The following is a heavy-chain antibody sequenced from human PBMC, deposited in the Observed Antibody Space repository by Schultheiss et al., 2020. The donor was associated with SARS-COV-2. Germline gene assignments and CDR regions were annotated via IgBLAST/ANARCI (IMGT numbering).Heavy chain of an antibody. V-gene: IGHV1-18*01. D-gene: IGHD3-3*01. J-gene: IGHJ6*02. CDR1: GYTFTSYG. CDR2: ISAYNGNT. CDR3: ARDDAIFGVVIIQYYGMDV. Sequence: ASVKVSCKASGYTFTSYGISWVRQASGQGLEWMGWISAYNGNTNYAQKLQGRVTMTTDTSTSTAYMELRSLRSDDTAVYYCARDDAIFGVVIIQYYGMDVWGQGTTVTVSS.